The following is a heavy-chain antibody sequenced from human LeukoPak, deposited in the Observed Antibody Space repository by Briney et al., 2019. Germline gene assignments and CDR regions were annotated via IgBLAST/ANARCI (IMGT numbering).Heavy chain of an antibody. CDR1: GGSFSGYY. Sequence: SETLSLTCAVYGGSFSGYYWSWIRQPPGKGLEWIGEINHSGSTNYNPSLKSRVTISVDTSKNQFSLKLSSVTAADTAVYYCARGRIVGATNGAFGIWGQGTMVTVSS. CDR3: ARGRIVGATNGAFGI. J-gene: IGHJ3*02. CDR2: INHSGST. D-gene: IGHD1-26*01. V-gene: IGHV4-34*01.